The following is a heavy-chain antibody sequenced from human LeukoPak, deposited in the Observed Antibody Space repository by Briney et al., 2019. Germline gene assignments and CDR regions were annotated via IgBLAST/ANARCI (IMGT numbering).Heavy chain of an antibody. D-gene: IGHD3-9*01. Sequence: GGSLRLSCAASGFTFSSYWMSWVRQAPGKGLEWVAIIKQDGSEKYYVDSVKGRFTISRDNAKNSLYLQMNSLRAEDTAVYYCARDSDDILTGYALWDYWGQGTLVTVSS. V-gene: IGHV3-7*03. CDR1: GFTFSSYW. CDR3: ARDSDDILTGYALWDY. J-gene: IGHJ4*02. CDR2: IKQDGSEK.